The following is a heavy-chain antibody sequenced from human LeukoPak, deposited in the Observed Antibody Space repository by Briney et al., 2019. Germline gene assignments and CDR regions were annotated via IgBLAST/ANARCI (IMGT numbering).Heavy chain of an antibody. CDR1: GGSFSGYY. D-gene: IGHD3-10*01. CDR3: ARGPLYYYGSGSYYY. J-gene: IGHJ4*02. CDR2: INHSGST. V-gene: IGHV4-34*01. Sequence: PSETLSLTCAVYGGSFSGYYWNWIRQPPGKGLEWIGEINHSGSTNYNPSLKSRVTISVDTSKNQFSLKLSSVTAADTAVYYCARGPLYYYGSGSYYYWGQGTLVTVSS.